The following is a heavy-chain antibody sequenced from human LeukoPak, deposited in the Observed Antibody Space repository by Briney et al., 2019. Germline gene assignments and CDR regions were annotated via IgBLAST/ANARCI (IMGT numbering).Heavy chain of an antibody. Sequence: GASVKVSCKASGYTFTGYYMHWVRQAPGQGLEWMGWINPNSGGTNYAQKLQGRVTMTTDTSTSTAYMELRSLRSDDTAVYYCARDTDTGNYYGSGSYYSPPGYWGQGTLVTVSS. J-gene: IGHJ4*02. D-gene: IGHD3-10*01. CDR2: INPNSGGT. CDR3: ARDTDTGNYYGSGSYYSPPGY. CDR1: GYTFTGYY. V-gene: IGHV1-2*02.